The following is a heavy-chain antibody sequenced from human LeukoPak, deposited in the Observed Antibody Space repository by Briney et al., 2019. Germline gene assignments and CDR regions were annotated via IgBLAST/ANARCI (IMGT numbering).Heavy chain of an antibody. V-gene: IGHV3-9*01. CDR2: MTLDGGRI. J-gene: IGHJ4*02. Sequence: GGSLRLSCEVSGFTFDKCGMHWVRQVPGKGLEWVSGMTLDGGRIGYADSVKGRFTISRDKAKNSVFLQMNNVRTEDTALYYCVKDMEPGGSGHWGPGTLVTVSS. D-gene: IGHD1-26*01. CDR1: GFTFDKCG. CDR3: VKDMEPGGSGH.